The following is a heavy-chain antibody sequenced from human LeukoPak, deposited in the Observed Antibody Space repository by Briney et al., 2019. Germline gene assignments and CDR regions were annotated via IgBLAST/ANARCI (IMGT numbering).Heavy chain of an antibody. CDR3: ARDSGSYYSAY. D-gene: IGHD1-26*01. V-gene: IGHV3-21*01. CDR2: ISSSSSYI. J-gene: IGHJ4*02. CDR1: GFTFSSYS. Sequence: PGGSLRLSCAASGFTFSSYSMNWVRQAPGKGLEWVSSISSSSSYIYYADSVKGRYTISRDNAKNSLYLQMNSLRAEDTAVYYCARDSGSYYSAYWGQGTLVTVSS.